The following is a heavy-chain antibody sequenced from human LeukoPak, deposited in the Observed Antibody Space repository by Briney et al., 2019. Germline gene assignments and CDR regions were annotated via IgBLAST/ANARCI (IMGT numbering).Heavy chain of an antibody. CDR2: ISYGGSNK. J-gene: IGHJ4*02. D-gene: IGHD1-26*01. CDR3: AREGMGAVDY. V-gene: IGHV3-30*19. Sequence: GGSLRLSCAASGFSFTSSAMHWVRQAPGKGLEWVAVISYGGSNKYYADSVKGRFTISRDNSKNTLYLQMNSLRAEDTAVYYCAREGMGAVDYWGQGTLVTVSS. CDR1: GFSFTSSA.